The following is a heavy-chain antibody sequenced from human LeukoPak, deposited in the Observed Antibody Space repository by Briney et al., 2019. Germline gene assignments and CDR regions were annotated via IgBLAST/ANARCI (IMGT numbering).Heavy chain of an antibody. CDR3: AKDSDTATVVDY. D-gene: IGHD5-18*01. CDR1: GFTFSSYG. CDR2: IWYDGSNK. Sequence: PGGSLRLSCAAYGFTFSSYGMHWVRQAPGKGLEWVAVIWYDGSNKYYADSVKGRFTIPRDNSKNTLYLQMNSLRVEDTAVYYCAKDSDTATVVDYWGQGTLVTVSS. J-gene: IGHJ4*02. V-gene: IGHV3-33*06.